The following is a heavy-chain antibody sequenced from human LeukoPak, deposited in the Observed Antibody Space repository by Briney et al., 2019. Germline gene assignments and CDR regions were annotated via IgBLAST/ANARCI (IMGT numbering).Heavy chain of an antibody. V-gene: IGHV3-66*01. CDR3: ARDPPAVAANTYG. D-gene: IGHD6-6*01. J-gene: IGHJ4*02. CDR2: IYSGGAT. Sequence: GGSLRLSCAASGFTVSNNYMRWARQAPGKGLEWVSLIYSGGATFYADAVKGRFTISRDGSKNTLYLQMNSLRAEDTAVYYCARDPPAVAANTYGWGQGTPVTVSS. CDR1: GFTVSNNY.